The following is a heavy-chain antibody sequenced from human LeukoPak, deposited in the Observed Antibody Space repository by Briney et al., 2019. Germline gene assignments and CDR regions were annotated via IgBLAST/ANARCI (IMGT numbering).Heavy chain of an antibody. V-gene: IGHV1-69*05. CDR3: ARTYYDFWSGRGEEYFQH. J-gene: IGHJ1*01. CDR2: IIPIFGTA. CDR1: GGTFSSYA. Sequence: SVKVSCKASGGTFSSYAISWVRQAPGQGLEWMGGIIPIFGTANYAQKFQGRVTITTDESTSTAYMELSSLRSEDTAVYYCARTYYDFWSGRGEEYFQHWGQGTLVTVS. D-gene: IGHD3-3*01.